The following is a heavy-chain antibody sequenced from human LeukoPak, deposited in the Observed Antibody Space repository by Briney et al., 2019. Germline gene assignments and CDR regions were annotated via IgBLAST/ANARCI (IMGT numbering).Heavy chain of an antibody. CDR3: ARGYCSGGSCHNWFDP. J-gene: IGHJ5*02. CDR1: GGSISSGGYS. V-gene: IGHV4-30-2*01. CDR2: IYHSGST. D-gene: IGHD2-15*01. Sequence: SETLSLTCAVSGGSISSGGYSWSWNRQPPGKGLEWIGYIYHSGSTYYNPSLKSRVTISVDRSKNQFSLKLSSVTAADTAVYYCARGYCSGGSCHNWFDPWGQGTLVTVSS.